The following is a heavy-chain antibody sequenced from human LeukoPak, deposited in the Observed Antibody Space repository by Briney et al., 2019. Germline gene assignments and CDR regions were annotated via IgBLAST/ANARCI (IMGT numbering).Heavy chain of an antibody. CDR1: GFTFDYYA. J-gene: IGHJ5*02. CDR2: ITWNSDST. CDR3: AKGLYYDILTGNWFDP. D-gene: IGHD3-9*01. Sequence: PGRSLRLSCAASGFTFDYYAMHWVRHAPGKGLEWVSGITWNSDSTGYADSVKGRFTISRDNAKNSLYLEMNSLRAEDTAFYYCAKGLYYDILTGNWFDPWGQGTLVTVSS. V-gene: IGHV3-9*01.